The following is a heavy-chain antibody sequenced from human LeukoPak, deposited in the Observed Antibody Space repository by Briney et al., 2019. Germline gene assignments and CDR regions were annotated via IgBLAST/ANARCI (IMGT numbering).Heavy chain of an antibody. J-gene: IGHJ4*02. D-gene: IGHD3-22*01. CDR2: IGHDGDNK. CDR3: AKIHYYESSGYLEY. CDR1: GFTFRSYG. Sequence: GRSLRLSCAASGFTFRSYGMHWVRQAPGKGLEWVAVIGHDGDNKYYADSVRGRFTISRDNSKSTLFLQMNSLRAEDTAVYYCAKIHYYESSGYLEYWGQGTLVTVSS. V-gene: IGHV3-30*18.